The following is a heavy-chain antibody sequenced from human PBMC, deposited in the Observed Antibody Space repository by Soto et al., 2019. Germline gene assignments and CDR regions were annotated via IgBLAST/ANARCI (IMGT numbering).Heavy chain of an antibody. D-gene: IGHD5-18*01. V-gene: IGHV1-46*01. Sequence: ASVKVSCKASGYTFISYYIHWVRQAPGQGLEWMGLINPSDAYTDYAQKFQGRVTLTRDTSTSIVYMELSSLRSEDTAIYHCARDHVDTPMTNFDYWGQGTLVTVSS. CDR2: INPSDAYT. CDR1: GYTFISYY. J-gene: IGHJ4*02. CDR3: ARDHVDTPMTNFDY.